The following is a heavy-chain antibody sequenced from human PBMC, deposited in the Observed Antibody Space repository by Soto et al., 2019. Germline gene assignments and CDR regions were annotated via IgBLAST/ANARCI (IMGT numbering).Heavy chain of an antibody. CDR1: GFTFADYA. J-gene: IGHJ4*02. V-gene: IGHV3-49*03. CDR2: IRSKDYGEAK. CDR3: TRGRVSLDY. Sequence: GGSLRLSCTGSGFTFADYALNWFRQAPGKGLEWVAIIRSKDYGEAKDYAASVKGRFTISRDDSKNIAYLQMNSLKTEDTAVYYCTRGRVSLDYWGQGAQVTVSS.